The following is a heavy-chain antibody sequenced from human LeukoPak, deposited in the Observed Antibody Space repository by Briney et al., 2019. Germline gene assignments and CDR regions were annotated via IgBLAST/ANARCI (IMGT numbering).Heavy chain of an antibody. D-gene: IGHD6-19*01. J-gene: IGHJ4*02. V-gene: IGHV4-4*07. Sequence: SETLSLTCTVSGGXISTYYCSWIRQPAGEGLEWIGRINAGGSTNYNPSLKSRVTISVDTSKNQFSLKLSSVTAADTAVYFCARQLRGEAVAGHLQPFDYWGQGTLVTVSS. CDR1: GGXISTYY. CDR3: ARQLRGEAVAGHLQPFDY. CDR2: INAGGST.